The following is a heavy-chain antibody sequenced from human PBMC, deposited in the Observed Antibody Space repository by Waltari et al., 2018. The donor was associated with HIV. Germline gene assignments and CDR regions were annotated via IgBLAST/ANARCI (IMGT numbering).Heavy chain of an antibody. J-gene: IGHJ6*02. CDR2: ITPFNGNT. CDR3: ARSRDYGSGKDYDMDV. Sequence: QMQLVQSGAEVTKTGSSVKVSCKASGYTFPHRYLPWVRQAPGQALEWMGWITPFNGNTNYAQKFQDRVTITRDRSMSTAYMELSSLRFEDTAMYYCARSRDYGSGKDYDMDVWGQGTTVTVSS. V-gene: IGHV1-45*02. D-gene: IGHD3-10*01. CDR1: GYTFPHRY.